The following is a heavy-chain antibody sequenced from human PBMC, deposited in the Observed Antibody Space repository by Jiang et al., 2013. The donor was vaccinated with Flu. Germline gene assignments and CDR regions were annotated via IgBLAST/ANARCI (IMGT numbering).Heavy chain of an antibody. V-gene: IGHV4-61*02. CDR2: IYTSGST. J-gene: IGHJ2*01. CDR3: ARALGYCSGGGCYSYWCFDL. CDR1: GGSISSGSYY. Sequence: SLTCTVSGGSISSGSYYWSWIRQPAGKGLEWIGRIYTSGSTNYNPSLKSRVTISVDTSKNQFSLKLSSVTAVDTAVYYCARALGYCSGGGCYSYWCFDLWGRGTLVTVSS. D-gene: IGHD2-15*01.